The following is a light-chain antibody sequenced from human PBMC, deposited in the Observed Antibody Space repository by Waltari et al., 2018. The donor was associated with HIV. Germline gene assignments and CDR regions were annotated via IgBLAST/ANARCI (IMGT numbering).Light chain of an antibody. J-gene: IGKJ4*01. CDR2: GAS. Sequence: DIVMTQSPDSLAVSLGERATINCKSSQSVLYSSNNKNYLAWYQQKPGQPTGLLIYGASTRESGVPDRFSGSGSATDFTLTISSLQAEDVAVYYCQQYYSTPLTFGGGTQVEIK. V-gene: IGKV4-1*01. CDR3: QQYYSTPLT. CDR1: QSVLYSSNNKNY.